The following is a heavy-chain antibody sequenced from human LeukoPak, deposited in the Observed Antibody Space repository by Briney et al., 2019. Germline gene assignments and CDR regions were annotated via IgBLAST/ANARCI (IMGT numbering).Heavy chain of an antibody. CDR2: IHRSGST. CDR3: ARGGFLVQNHFDR. J-gene: IGHJ5*02. CDR1: GGSISSGSYY. Sequence: PSQTLSLTCTVSGGSISSGSYYWSWIRQPAGKGLEWIVRIHRSGSTAYNPSVKSRVTLSVDTSKSQFSLQLNSVPAADTAVYYCARGGFLVQNHFDRWGQGTLVTVSS. D-gene: IGHD3-3*01. V-gene: IGHV4-61*02.